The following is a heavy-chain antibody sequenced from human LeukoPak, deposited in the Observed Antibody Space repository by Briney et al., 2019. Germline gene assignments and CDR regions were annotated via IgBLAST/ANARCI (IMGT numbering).Heavy chain of an antibody. D-gene: IGHD6-13*01. CDR1: GFTVSSNY. V-gene: IGHV3-53*01. CDR2: IYSGGST. Sequence: GGSLRLSCAASGFTVSSNYMSWVRQAPGKGLEWVSVIYSGGSTYYADSVKGRFTISRDNSKNTLYLQMNSLRAEDTAVYYCASSGYSSSWYREFDYWGQGSLVTVSS. J-gene: IGHJ4*02. CDR3: ASSGYSSSWYREFDY.